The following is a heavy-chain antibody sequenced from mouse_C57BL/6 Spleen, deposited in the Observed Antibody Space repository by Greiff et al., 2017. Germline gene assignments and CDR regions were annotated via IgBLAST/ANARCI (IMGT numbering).Heavy chain of an antibody. Sequence: LVKPGASVKISCKASGYAFSSSWMNWVKQRPGKGLEWIGRIYPGDGDTNYNGKFKGKATLTADKSSSTAYMQLSSLTSEDSAVYFCARDYSNYEGWYFDVWGTGTTVTVSS. J-gene: IGHJ1*03. CDR3: ARDYSNYEGWYFDV. V-gene: IGHV1-82*01. D-gene: IGHD2-5*01. CDR1: GYAFSSSW. CDR2: IYPGDGDT.